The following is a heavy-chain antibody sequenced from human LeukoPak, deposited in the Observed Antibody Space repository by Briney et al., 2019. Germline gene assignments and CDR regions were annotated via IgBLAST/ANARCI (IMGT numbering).Heavy chain of an antibody. D-gene: IGHD6-6*01. Sequence: PSETLSLTCTVSGGSISGYYWSWIRQPAGRGLEWIGRIYTSGSTNYNPSLKSRVTMSVDTSKNQFSLKLSSVTVADTAVYYCARYIPARPGFDYWGQGTLVTASS. J-gene: IGHJ4*02. CDR2: IYTSGST. CDR3: ARYIPARPGFDY. CDR1: GGSISGYY. V-gene: IGHV4-4*07.